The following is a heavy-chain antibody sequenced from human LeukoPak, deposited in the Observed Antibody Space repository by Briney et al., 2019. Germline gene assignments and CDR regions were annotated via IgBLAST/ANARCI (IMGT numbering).Heavy chain of an antibody. CDR3: TRPIYCSSASSCGYYFDY. Sequence: GGSLRLSCTASGFSFGDYAMSWVRQAPGKGLEWVSLIRRKASGETTEYAASVEGRFTISRDDSKSIAFLQMNNLKTEDTAVYYCTRPIYCSSASSCGYYFDYWGQGTLVTVSS. V-gene: IGHV3-49*04. J-gene: IGHJ4*02. D-gene: IGHD2-2*01. CDR2: IRRKASGETT. CDR1: GFSFGDYA.